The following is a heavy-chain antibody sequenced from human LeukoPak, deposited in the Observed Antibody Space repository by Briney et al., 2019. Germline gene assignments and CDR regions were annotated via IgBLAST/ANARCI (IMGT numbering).Heavy chain of an antibody. Sequence: SETLSLTCTVSGGSISSRSWTWIRQPPGKGLEWIGYIYYSGSTNYNPSLKSRVTISVDTSKNQFSLKLSSVTVADTAVYYCARSTFYCSSTSCTKGTFDYWGQGTLVTVSS. J-gene: IGHJ4*02. CDR1: GGSISSRS. CDR3: ARSTFYCSSTSCTKGTFDY. D-gene: IGHD2-2*01. CDR2: IYYSGST. V-gene: IGHV4-59*11.